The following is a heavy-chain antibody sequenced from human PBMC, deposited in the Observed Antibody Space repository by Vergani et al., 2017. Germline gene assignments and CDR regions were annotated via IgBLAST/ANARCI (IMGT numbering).Heavy chain of an antibody. CDR2: ISDSGRTI. V-gene: IGHV3-11*01. J-gene: IGHJ6*03. Sequence: QVQLVESGGGLVKPEGSLRLSCAASGFTFSDHYMTWVRQAPGKGLEWISYISDSGRTIYYAESVKGRFTISRDNAKNFLYLQMNCLRAEDTAIYYCAREPANVYYLDVWGKGTTVTVSS. CDR3: AREPANVYYLDV. D-gene: IGHD3-10*02. CDR1: GFTFSDHY.